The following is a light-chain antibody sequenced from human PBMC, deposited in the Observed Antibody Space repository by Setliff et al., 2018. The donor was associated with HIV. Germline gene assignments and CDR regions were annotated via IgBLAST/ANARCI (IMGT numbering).Light chain of an antibody. CDR3: QMWNSSSDDPGV. Sequence: SYELAQPPSVSVAPGRTASIACGGNNIGSKSVHWYQQKAGQAPVLVMYDDDDRPSRIPERFSGSHSGDTATLTISRVEAGDEADYYCQMWNSSSDDPGVFGTGTKGTVL. CDR1: NIGSKS. CDR2: DDD. J-gene: IGLJ1*01. V-gene: IGLV3-21*04.